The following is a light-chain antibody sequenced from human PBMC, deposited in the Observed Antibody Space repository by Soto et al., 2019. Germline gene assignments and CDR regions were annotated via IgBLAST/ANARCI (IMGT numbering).Light chain of an antibody. CDR1: TSNIGKNT. J-gene: IGLJ3*02. Sequence: QSVLTQPPLASGTPGQSVTISCSGTTSNIGKNTVNWYQKLPGTAPKLLIYKNDQRPSGVPDRFSGSKSGTSASLAVSGLHSEDEAEYYCAAWDDNLGGLVLFGGGTKVTVL. V-gene: IGLV1-44*01. CDR3: AAWDDNLGGLVL. CDR2: KND.